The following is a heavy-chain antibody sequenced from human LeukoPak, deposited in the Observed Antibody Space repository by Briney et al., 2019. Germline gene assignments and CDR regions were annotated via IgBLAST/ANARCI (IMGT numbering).Heavy chain of an antibody. Sequence: PSETLSLTCAVYGGSFSGYYWSWIRQPPGKGLEWIGEINHSGSTNYNPSLKGRVTISVDTSKNQFSLKLSSVTAADTAVYYCARSVQLWFQGNAFDIWGQGTMVTVSS. CDR1: GGSFSGYY. J-gene: IGHJ3*02. D-gene: IGHD5-18*01. CDR3: ARSVQLWFQGNAFDI. V-gene: IGHV4-34*01. CDR2: INHSGST.